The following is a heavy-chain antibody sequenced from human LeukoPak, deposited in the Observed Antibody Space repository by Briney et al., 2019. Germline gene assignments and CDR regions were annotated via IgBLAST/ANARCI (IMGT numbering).Heavy chain of an antibody. D-gene: IGHD1-26*01. CDR1: GGSISSYY. CDR3: ARDMDSGPDFFDY. CDR2: IYYSGST. J-gene: IGHJ4*02. V-gene: IGHV4-59*01. Sequence: RASETLSLTCTVSGGSISSYYWSWIRQPPGKGLEWIGYIYYSGSTNYNPSLKSRVTISVDTSKNQFSLKLSSVTAADTAVYYCARDMDSGPDFFDYWGLGTLVTVSS.